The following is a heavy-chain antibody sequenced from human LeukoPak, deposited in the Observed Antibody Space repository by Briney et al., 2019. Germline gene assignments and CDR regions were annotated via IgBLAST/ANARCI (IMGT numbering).Heavy chain of an antibody. Sequence: SVKVSCKASGGTFSSYAISWVRQAPGQGLEWMEGIIPIFGTANYAQKFQGRVTITTDESTSTAYMELSSLRSEDTAVYYCARSYCSSTSCYSYGYYYMDVWGKGTTVTVSS. V-gene: IGHV1-69*05. D-gene: IGHD2-2*01. J-gene: IGHJ6*03. CDR1: GGTFSSYA. CDR2: IIPIFGTA. CDR3: ARSYCSSTSCYSYGYYYMDV.